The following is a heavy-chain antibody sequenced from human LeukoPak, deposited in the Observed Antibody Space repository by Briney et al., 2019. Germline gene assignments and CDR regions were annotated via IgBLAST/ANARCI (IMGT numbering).Heavy chain of an antibody. V-gene: IGHV3-23*01. CDR1: GFTFSSYA. CDR3: VKDHYDFWSGYWDV. D-gene: IGHD3-3*01. CDR2: ISHDGGTP. J-gene: IGHJ6*02. Sequence: GGSLRLSCAASGFTFSSYAMSWVRQAPGKGLEWVSAISHDGGTPYYADSVKGRFTISRDNSKNTLYLQMSSLRAEDTAVYYCVKDHYDFWSGYWDVWGQGTTVTVSS.